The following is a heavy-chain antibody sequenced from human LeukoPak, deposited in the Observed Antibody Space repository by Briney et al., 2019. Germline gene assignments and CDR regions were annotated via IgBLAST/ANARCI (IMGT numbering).Heavy chain of an antibody. J-gene: IGHJ4*02. CDR2: IYYSGST. CDR3: ARESPAYYYDSSGYYHGGFDY. CDR1: GGSISSYY. V-gene: IGHV4-59*01. D-gene: IGHD3-22*01. Sequence: NPSETLSLTCTVSGGSISSYYWSWIRQPPGKGLEWIGYIYYSGSTNYNPSLKSRVTISVDTSKNQFSLKLSSVTAADTAVYYCARESPAYYYDSSGYYHGGFDYWGQGTLVTVSS.